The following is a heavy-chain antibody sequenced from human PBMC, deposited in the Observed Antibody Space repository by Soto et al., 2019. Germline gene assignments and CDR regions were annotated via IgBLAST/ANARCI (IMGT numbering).Heavy chain of an antibody. V-gene: IGHV3-21*01. J-gene: IGHJ6*02. CDR1: GFTFSTYS. Sequence: PGGSLRLSCVGSGFTFSTYSIDWVRQAPGKGLEWVSSISSRSDIYYADSVKGRFTISRDNAKNSVSLQMNSLRAEDTAVYYCAREYTAWPLAYGLDVWGQGTTVTVSS. CDR2: ISSRSDI. D-gene: IGHD2-2*02. CDR3: AREYTAWPLAYGLDV.